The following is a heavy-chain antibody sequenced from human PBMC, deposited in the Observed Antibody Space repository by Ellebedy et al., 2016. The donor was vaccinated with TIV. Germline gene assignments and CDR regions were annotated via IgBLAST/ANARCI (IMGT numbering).Heavy chain of an antibody. Sequence: PGGSLRLSCAASGFTFSTYAMSWVRQAPGTGLESFLSITDSGDSASHTDSVGGRFTVSRDNSKNTLYLQMNGLRADDTAVYYCATYYRWYFDHWGQGTLVTVSS. V-gene: IGHV3-23*01. J-gene: IGHJ4*02. CDR2: ITDSGDSA. D-gene: IGHD2-21*01. CDR3: ATYYRWYFDH. CDR1: GFTFSTYA.